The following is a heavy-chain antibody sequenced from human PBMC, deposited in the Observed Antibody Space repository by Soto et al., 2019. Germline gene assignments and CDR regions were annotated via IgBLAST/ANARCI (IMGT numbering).Heavy chain of an antibody. Sequence: QVQLQQWGAGLLKPSETLSLTCAVYGAPFSGYYWSWIRQPPGKGLEWIGEINHSGSTNYNPSLKSRGTISVDTSRNQFSLKMTSVTTADTAVYYFARDGYSNPRYFDFWGRGTPVTVSS. J-gene: IGHJ2*01. CDR3: ARDGYSNPRYFDF. D-gene: IGHD4-4*01. CDR1: GAPFSGYY. CDR2: INHSGST. V-gene: IGHV4-34*01.